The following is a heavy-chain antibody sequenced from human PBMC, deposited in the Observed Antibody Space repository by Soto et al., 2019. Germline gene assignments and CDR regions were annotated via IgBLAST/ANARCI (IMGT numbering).Heavy chain of an antibody. D-gene: IGHD6-13*01. CDR1: GFTYSNYA. CDR2: VSQDGILY. V-gene: IGHV3-30*18. CDR3: VKNRSSTWSFDC. J-gene: IGHJ4*02. Sequence: QVQLVESGGGVVQPGTPLRLSCVASGFTYSNYAMHWVRQVPGMGLEWLAVVSQDGILYPFADSVTGRFSISRENSRKTLYVQMKSLRPEDTSVYYCVKNRSSTWSFDCCGQGTLVTVSS.